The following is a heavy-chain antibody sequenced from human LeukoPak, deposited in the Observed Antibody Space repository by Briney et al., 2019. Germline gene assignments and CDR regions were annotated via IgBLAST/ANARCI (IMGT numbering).Heavy chain of an antibody. V-gene: IGHV3-13*05. Sequence: RGSLRLSCAASGFTFSRYDMHWVRQATGKGLEWVSAIGTVGDPYYPGSVKGRFTISRENAKNSLYLQMNSLRAGDTAVYYCARGFLGDAFDIWGQGTMVTVST. CDR2: IGTVGDP. CDR1: GFTFSRYD. J-gene: IGHJ3*02. D-gene: IGHD3-3*01. CDR3: ARGFLGDAFDI.